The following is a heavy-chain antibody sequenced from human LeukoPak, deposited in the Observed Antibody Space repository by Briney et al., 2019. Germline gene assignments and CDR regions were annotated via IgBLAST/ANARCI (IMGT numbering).Heavy chain of an antibody. CDR3: ARIWFGELLTFYYYYYMDV. V-gene: IGHV4-39*01. Sequence: PSETLSLTCTVSGGSISSSSYYWGWIRQPPGKGLEWIGSIYYSGSTYYNPSLKGRVTISVDTSKNQFSLKLSSVTAADTAVYYCARIWFGELLTFYYYYYMDVWGKGTTVTVSS. J-gene: IGHJ6*03. D-gene: IGHD3-10*01. CDR2: IYYSGST. CDR1: GGSISSSSYY.